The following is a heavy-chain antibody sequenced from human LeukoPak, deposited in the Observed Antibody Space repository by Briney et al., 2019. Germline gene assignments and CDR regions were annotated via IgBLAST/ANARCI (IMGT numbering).Heavy chain of an antibody. CDR1: GGSISSGSYY. CDR2: IYTSGST. CDR3: ARSYDGLGFYFDY. Sequence: PSETLSLTCTVSGGSISSGSYYWSWIRQPAGNGLEWIGRIYTSGSTNYNPSLKSRVTISVDTSKNQFSLKLSSVTAADTAVYYCARSYDGLGFYFDYWGQGTLVTVSS. J-gene: IGHJ4*02. D-gene: IGHD3-22*01. V-gene: IGHV4-61*02.